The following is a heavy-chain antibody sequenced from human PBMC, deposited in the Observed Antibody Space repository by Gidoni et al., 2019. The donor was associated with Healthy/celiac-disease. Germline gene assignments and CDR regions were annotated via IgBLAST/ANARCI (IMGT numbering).Heavy chain of an antibody. CDR2: ISGSGGST. CDR3: AKSHIVVVTAPPARFDY. V-gene: IGHV3-23*01. J-gene: IGHJ4*02. CDR1: GFTFSIFA. D-gene: IGHD2-21*02. Sequence: EVQLLESGGGLVQPGGSLRLSCPASGFTFSIFAMSWVRQAPGKGLEWVSAISGSGGSTYYADSVKGRFTISRDNSKNTLYLQMNSLRAEDTAVYYCAKSHIVVVTAPPARFDYWGQGTLVTVSS.